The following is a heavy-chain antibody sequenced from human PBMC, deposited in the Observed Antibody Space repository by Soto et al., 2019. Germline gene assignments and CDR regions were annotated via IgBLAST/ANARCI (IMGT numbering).Heavy chain of an antibody. CDR1: GGSISSYY. D-gene: IGHD1-26*01. CDR2: IYYSGST. J-gene: IGHJ4*02. Sequence: PSETLSLTCTVSGGSISSYYWSWIRQPPGKGLEWIGYIYYSGSTNYNPSLKSRVTISVDTSKNQLSLKLSSVTAADTAVYYCARQGSYYRFDYWGQGTLVTVSS. CDR3: ARQGSYYRFDY. V-gene: IGHV4-59*08.